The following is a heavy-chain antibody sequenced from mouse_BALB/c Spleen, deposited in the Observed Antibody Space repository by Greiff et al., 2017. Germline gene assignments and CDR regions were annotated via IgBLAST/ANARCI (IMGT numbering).Heavy chain of an antibody. CDR1: GYAFSSYW. D-gene: IGHD2-14*01. V-gene: IGHV1-80*01. CDR2: IYPGDGDT. CDR3: AGGVPYAMDY. J-gene: IGHJ4*01. Sequence: VQLVESGAELVRPGSSVKISCKASGYAFSSYWMNWVKQRPGQGLEWIGQIYPGDGDTNYNGKFKGKATLTADKSSSTAYMQLSSLTSEDSAVYFCAGGVPYAMDYWGQGTSVTVSS.